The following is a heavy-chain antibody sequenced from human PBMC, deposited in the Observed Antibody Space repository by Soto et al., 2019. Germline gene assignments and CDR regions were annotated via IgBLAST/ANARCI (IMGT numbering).Heavy chain of an antibody. CDR2: ISAYNGNI. J-gene: IGHJ6*02. CDR3: ASSYCGGNCYSNLPLDHYNYGMDV. CDR1: GYTFTNYG. Sequence: QVQLVQSGAEVKKPGASVKVSRKASGYTFTNYGISWVRQAPGQGLEWMGWISAYNGNINYAQKLQGRVTMTTETSTRTAYMALSSRRSDDTAMYYCASSYCGGNCYSNLPLDHYNYGMDVWGQGTTVTVSS. D-gene: IGHD2-21*02. V-gene: IGHV1-18*01.